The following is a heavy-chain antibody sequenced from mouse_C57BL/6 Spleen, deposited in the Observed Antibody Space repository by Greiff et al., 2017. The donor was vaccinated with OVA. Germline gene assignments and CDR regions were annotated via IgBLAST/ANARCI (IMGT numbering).Heavy chain of an antibody. Sequence: EVNLVESGGGLVKPGGSLKLSCAASGFTFSDYGMHWVRQAPEKGLEWVAYISSGSSTIYYADTVKGRFTISRDNAKNTLFLQMTSLRSEDTAMYYCASTVVATGDAMDYWGQGTSVTVSS. CDR2: ISSGSSTI. J-gene: IGHJ4*01. CDR3: ASTVVATGDAMDY. CDR1: GFTFSDYG. D-gene: IGHD1-1*01. V-gene: IGHV5-17*01.